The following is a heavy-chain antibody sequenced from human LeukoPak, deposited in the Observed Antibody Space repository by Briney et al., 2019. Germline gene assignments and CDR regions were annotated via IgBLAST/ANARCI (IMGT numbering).Heavy chain of an antibody. V-gene: IGHV3-11*04. CDR1: GFTFSDHY. D-gene: IGHD6-6*01. Sequence: GGSLSLSCAASGFTFSDHYMSWIRQAPGKGLEWVSYISHTGTTMYYADSVKGRFTLSRDNARNSLYLQMNSLRAEDTAVYYCARDLRSSSSMDYWGQGTLVTVSS. CDR3: ARDLRSSSSMDY. J-gene: IGHJ4*02. CDR2: ISHTGTTM.